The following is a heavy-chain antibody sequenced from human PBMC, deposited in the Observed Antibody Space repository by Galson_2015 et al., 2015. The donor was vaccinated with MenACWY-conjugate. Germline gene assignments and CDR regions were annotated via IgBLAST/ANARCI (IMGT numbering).Heavy chain of an antibody. Sequence: SETLSLTCAVSGGSISSSNWWSWVRQPPGKGLEWIGEIYHSGSTNYNPSLKSRVTISVDTSKNQFSLKLSSVTAADTAVYYCASRWALKAASDYWGQGTLVTVSS. CDR2: IYHSGST. CDR3: ASRWALKAASDY. D-gene: IGHD1-26*01. J-gene: IGHJ4*02. V-gene: IGHV4-4*02. CDR1: GGSISSSNW.